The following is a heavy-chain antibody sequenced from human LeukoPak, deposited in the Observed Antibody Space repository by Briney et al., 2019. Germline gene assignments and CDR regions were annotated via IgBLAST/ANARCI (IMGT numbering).Heavy chain of an antibody. Sequence: QPGGSLRLSCAASGFTFSSYGMHWVRQAPGKGLEWVAVISYDGSNKYYADSVKGRFTISRDNAKNSLYLQMNSLRAEDTAVYYCASWRWLQSDVDYWGQGTLVTVSS. V-gene: IGHV3-30*03. D-gene: IGHD5-24*01. CDR3: ASWRWLQSDVDY. CDR2: ISYDGSNK. J-gene: IGHJ4*02. CDR1: GFTFSSYG.